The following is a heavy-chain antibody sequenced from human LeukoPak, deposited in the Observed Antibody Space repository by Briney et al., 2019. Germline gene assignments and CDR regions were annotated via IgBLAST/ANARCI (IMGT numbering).Heavy chain of an antibody. CDR2: IYYSGST. Sequence: SETLSLTCTVSGGSISSYYWSWIRQPPGKGLEWIGYIYYSGSTNYNPSLKSRVTISVDTSKNQFSLKLSSVTAADTAVYYCARVKLGGGYGYDSSGYYFDYWGQGTLVTVSS. CDR3: ARVKLGGGYGYDSSGYYFDY. CDR1: GGSISSYY. V-gene: IGHV4-59*01. D-gene: IGHD3-22*01. J-gene: IGHJ4*02.